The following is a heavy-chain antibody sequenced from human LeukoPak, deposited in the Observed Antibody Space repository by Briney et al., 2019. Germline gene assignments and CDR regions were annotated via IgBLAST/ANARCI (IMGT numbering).Heavy chain of an antibody. CDR3: ARARRWNAAVEGWWFDP. Sequence: PSETLSLTCAVSGDSISTNNWYNWVRQPPGKGLEWIGEIYHSGNTNYNPSLKSRVTISVDKSKNQFSLKLTSVTAADTAVYYCARARRWNAAVEGWWFDPWGQGTLVTVSS. D-gene: IGHD1-1*01. CDR2: IYHSGNT. CDR1: GDSISTNNW. V-gene: IGHV4-4*02. J-gene: IGHJ5*02.